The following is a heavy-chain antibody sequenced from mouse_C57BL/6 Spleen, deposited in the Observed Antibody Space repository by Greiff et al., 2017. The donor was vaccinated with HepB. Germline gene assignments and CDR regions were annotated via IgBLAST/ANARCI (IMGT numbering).Heavy chain of an antibody. J-gene: IGHJ4*01. CDR1: GYTFTSYW. D-gene: IGHD2-4*01. Sequence: VQLQQPGAELVKPGASVKLSCKASGYTFTSYWMQWVTQRPGQGLEWIGEIDPSDSYTNYNQKFKGKATLTEDTSSSTAYMQLSSLTSEDSAVYYCARPDYDVLYAMDYWGQGTSVTVSS. CDR2: IDPSDSYT. V-gene: IGHV1-50*01. CDR3: ARPDYDVLYAMDY.